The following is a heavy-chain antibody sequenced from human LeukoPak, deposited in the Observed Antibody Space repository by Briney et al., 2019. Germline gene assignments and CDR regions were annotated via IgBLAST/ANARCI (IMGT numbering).Heavy chain of an antibody. V-gene: IGHV3-30*01. J-gene: IGHJ4*02. D-gene: IGHD3-10*01. CDR3: AREFGELSSDY. CDR2: ISYDGSNK. Sequence: GGSLRLSCAASGFTFSSYAMHWFRQAPGKGLEGVAVISYDGSNKYYADSVKGRFTISRDNSKNTLYLQMNSLRAEDTAVYYCAREFGELSSDYWGQGTLVTVSS. CDR1: GFTFSSYA.